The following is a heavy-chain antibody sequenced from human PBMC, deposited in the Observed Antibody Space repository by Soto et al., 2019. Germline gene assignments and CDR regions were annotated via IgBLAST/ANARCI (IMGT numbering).Heavy chain of an antibody. CDR3: AREVVAYGMDV. D-gene: IGHD2-2*01. CDR1: GGSISSGGYY. CDR2: IYYSGST. J-gene: IGHJ6*02. V-gene: IGHV4-31*03. Sequence: QVQLQESGPGLVKPSQTLSLTCTVSGGSISSGGYYWSWIRQHPGKSLEWIGDIYYSGSTYYNPSLKSRVTISVDTSKNQFSLKLSSVTAADTAVYYCAREVVAYGMDVWGQGTTVTVSS.